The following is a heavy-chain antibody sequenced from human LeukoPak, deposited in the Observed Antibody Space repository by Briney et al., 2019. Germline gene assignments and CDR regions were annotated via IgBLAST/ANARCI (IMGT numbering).Heavy chain of an antibody. CDR3: ASRPLGYCSSTSCYIGPFDI. CDR2: IYYSGST. Sequence: SETLSLTCTVPGGSISSSSYYWGWIRQPPGKGLEWIRSIYYSGSTYYNPSLKSRVTISVDTSKNQFSLKLSSVTAADTAVYYCASRPLGYCSSTSCYIGPFDIWGQGTMVTVSS. J-gene: IGHJ3*02. V-gene: IGHV4-39*01. D-gene: IGHD2-2*02. CDR1: GGSISSSSYY.